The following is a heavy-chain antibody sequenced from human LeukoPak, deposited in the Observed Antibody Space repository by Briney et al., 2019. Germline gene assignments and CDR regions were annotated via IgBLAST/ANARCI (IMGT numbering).Heavy chain of an antibody. CDR3: AREEPGGLYYMDV. D-gene: IGHD1-14*01. J-gene: IGHJ6*03. CDR1: GFTVSSNY. Sequence: GGSLRLSCAASGFTVSSNYMSWVRQPPGKGLEWVSYISSSGSTIYYADSVKGRFTISRDNAKNSLYLQMNSLRAEDTAVYYCAREEPGGLYYMDVWGKGTTVTVSS. CDR2: ISSSGSTI. V-gene: IGHV3-11*04.